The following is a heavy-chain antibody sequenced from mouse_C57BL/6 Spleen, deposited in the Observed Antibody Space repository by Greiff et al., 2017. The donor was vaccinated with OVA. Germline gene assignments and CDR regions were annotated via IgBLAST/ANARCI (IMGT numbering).Heavy chain of an antibody. V-gene: IGHV1-15*01. CDR3: TRKRVTTVAFDY. CDR1: GYTFTDYE. Sequence: VQLVASGAELVRPGASVTLSCKASGYTFTDYEMHWVKQTPVHGLEWIGAIDPETGGTAYNQKVKGKAILTADKSSSTAYMELRSLTSEDSAVYYCTRKRVTTVAFDYWGQGTTLTVSS. D-gene: IGHD1-1*01. CDR2: IDPETGGT. J-gene: IGHJ2*01.